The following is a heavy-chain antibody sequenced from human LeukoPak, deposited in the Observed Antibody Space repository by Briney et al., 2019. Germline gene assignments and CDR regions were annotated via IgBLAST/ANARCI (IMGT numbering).Heavy chain of an antibody. Sequence: GSLRLFWGSPGIPFSRHDMIWVRQAPGEGLEWVSDIGGRDTRINYADSVKGRFTISSDNSKNTLYLQMNSLRAEDTAVYYCAKPITTFDYWGQGTLVTVSS. CDR3: AKPITTFDY. V-gene: IGHV3-23*01. CDR2: IGGRDTRI. J-gene: IGHJ4*02. CDR1: GIPFSRHD. D-gene: IGHD1-14*01.